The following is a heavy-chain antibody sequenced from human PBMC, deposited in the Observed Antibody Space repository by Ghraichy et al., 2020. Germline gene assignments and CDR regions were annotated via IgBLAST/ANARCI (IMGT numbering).Heavy chain of an antibody. CDR1: GFIFNNYG. Sequence: LSLTCEASGFIFNNYGMHWVRQAPGKGLEWVAFMRYEGSNKYYADSVRGRFTISRDNSKNTLYLQISSLRAEDTAVYYCAREGEVGTDYWGPGTLVTVSS. V-gene: IGHV3-30*02. D-gene: IGHD1-26*01. J-gene: IGHJ4*02. CDR3: AREGEVGTDY. CDR2: MRYEGSNK.